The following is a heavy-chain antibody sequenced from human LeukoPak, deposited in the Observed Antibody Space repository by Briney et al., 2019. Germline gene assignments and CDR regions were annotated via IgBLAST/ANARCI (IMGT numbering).Heavy chain of an antibody. V-gene: IGHV3-33*01. D-gene: IGHD3-16*01. CDR3: TRIWGSYSDY. CDR2: IWFDGSNK. CDR1: GFTFSSHG. Sequence: GKSLRLSCAASGFTFSSHGMHWVRQAPGKGLEWVATIWFDGSNKYYADSVKGRFTISRDNSKNTLYLQMNSLRAEDTAVYYCTRIWGSYSDYWGQGTLVTVSS. J-gene: IGHJ4*02.